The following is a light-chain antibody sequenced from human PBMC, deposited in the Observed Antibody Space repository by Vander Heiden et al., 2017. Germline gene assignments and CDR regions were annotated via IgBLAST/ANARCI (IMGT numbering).Light chain of an antibody. CDR2: KAS. V-gene: IGKV1-5*03. CDR1: QSINNY. CDR3: QQYNSFTWT. J-gene: IGKJ1*01. Sequence: DIQMTQSPSTLSASVGDRVTITCRASQSINNYLAWYQQKPGKAPNLLIYKASMLESGVPSRFSGSGSGTEFTLTISSLQPDDFATYYCQQYNSFTWTFGQGTKVEIK.